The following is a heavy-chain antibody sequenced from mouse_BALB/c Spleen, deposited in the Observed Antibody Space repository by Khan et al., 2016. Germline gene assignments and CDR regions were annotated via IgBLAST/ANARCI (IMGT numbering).Heavy chain of an antibody. CDR1: GYTFTSYW. J-gene: IGHJ4*01. V-gene: IGHV1S41*01. CDR2: IAPGSGST. Sequence: DLVKPGASVKLSCKASGYTFTSYWINWIKQRPGQGLEWIGRIAPGSGSTSYNEIFKGKATLTVDTSSCTAYIQLSSLSSEDSAVYFGAREGTVPLMDYWGQGTSVTVSS. CDR3: AREGTVPLMDY. D-gene: IGHD1-1*01.